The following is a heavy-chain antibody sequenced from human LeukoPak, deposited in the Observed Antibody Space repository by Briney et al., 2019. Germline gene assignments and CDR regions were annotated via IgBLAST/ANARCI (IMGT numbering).Heavy chain of an antibody. D-gene: IGHD6-19*01. CDR3: ARSREQWLSFDY. J-gene: IGHJ4*02. Sequence: ASVKVSCKASGYTFTSSSISWGRQAPGQGLEWMGWISAYNGNTNYAQNLQGRVTMTTDTSTSTAYMELRSLRSGDTAVYYCARSREQWLSFDYWGQGTLVTVSS. V-gene: IGHV1-18*01. CDR1: GYTFTSSS. CDR2: ISAYNGNT.